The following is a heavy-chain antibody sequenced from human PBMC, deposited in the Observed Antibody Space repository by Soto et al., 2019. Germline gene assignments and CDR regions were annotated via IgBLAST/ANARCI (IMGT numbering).Heavy chain of an antibody. V-gene: IGHV4-39*01. J-gene: IGHJ5*02. D-gene: IGHD3-9*01. CDR2: IYYSGST. CDR1: GGPITSSTYY. Sequence: SETLSLTCTVSGGPITSSTYYWGWIRQPPGKGLEWIGTIYYSGSTAYNPSLKSRVTISVDTSKNQFSLKLSSVTAADTAVYYCARHLRYFDRWNWFDPWGQGTLVTVSS. CDR3: ARHLRYFDRWNWFDP.